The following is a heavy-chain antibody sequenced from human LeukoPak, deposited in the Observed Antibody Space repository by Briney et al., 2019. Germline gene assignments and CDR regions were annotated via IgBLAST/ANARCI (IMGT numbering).Heavy chain of an antibody. Sequence: GASVKVSCKASGYTFTSYYMHWVRQAPGQGLEWMGIINPSGGSTSYAQKFQGRVTMTRDTSTSTVYMELSSLRSEDTAVYYCARGNSTPGYYDSSGYDYWGQGTLVTVAS. CDR3: ARGNSTPGYYDSSGYDY. J-gene: IGHJ4*02. V-gene: IGHV1-46*01. D-gene: IGHD3-22*01. CDR1: GYTFTSYY. CDR2: INPSGGST.